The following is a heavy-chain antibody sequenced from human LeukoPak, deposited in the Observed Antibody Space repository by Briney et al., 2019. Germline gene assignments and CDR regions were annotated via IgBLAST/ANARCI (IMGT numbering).Heavy chain of an antibody. Sequence: GGSLRLSCAASGFTFSSYGMHWVRQAPGKGLEWVAVIWYDGGNKYYADSVKGRFTISRDNSKNTLYLQMNSLRAEDTAVYYCARAPYYYDSSGSVGPYFDYWGQGTLVTVSS. CDR3: ARAPYYYDSSGSVGPYFDY. J-gene: IGHJ4*02. V-gene: IGHV3-33*01. D-gene: IGHD3-22*01. CDR2: IWYDGGNK. CDR1: GFTFSSYG.